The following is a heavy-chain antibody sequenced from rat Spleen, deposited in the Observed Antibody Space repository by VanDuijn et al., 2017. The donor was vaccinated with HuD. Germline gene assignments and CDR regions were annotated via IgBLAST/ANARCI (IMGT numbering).Heavy chain of an antibody. CDR2: ISFDGSAT. V-gene: IGHV5-29*01. CDR1: GFTFSFYG. Sequence: EVHLVESGGGLVQPGRSLKLSCAASGFTFSFYGMAWVRQAPTKGLEWVATISFDGSATYYRDSVKGRFTISRDNSNSTLYLQMASLRSEDTATYYCTTGHYWGHGVMVTVSS. CDR3: TTGHY. J-gene: IGHJ2*01.